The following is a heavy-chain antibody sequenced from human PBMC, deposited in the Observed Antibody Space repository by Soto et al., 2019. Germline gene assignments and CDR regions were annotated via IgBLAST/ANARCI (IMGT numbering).Heavy chain of an antibody. J-gene: IGHJ3*02. V-gene: IGHV1-18*01. CDR2: ISAYNGNT. CDR3: ARASRSERDAFDI. Sequence: ASVKVSCKASGYTFTSYGISWVRQAPGQGLEWMGWISAYNGNTNYAQKLQGRVTMTRDTSTSTVYMELSSLRSEDTAVYYCARASRSERDAFDIWGQGTMVTVSS. CDR1: GYTFTSYG. D-gene: IGHD3-3*01.